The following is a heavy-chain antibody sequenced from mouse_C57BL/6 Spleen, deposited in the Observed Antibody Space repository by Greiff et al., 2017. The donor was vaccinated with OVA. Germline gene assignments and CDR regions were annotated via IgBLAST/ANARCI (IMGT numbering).Heavy chain of an antibody. D-gene: IGHD4-1*01. Sequence: VQLQESGAELARPGASVKLSCKASGYTFTSFGISWVKQRTGQGLEWIGEIYPRSGNTYYNEKFKGKATLTADKSSSTAYMELRSLTSEDSAVYFCARSPTGTEAMDYWGQGTSVTVSS. CDR3: ARSPTGTEAMDY. J-gene: IGHJ4*01. CDR1: GYTFTSFG. V-gene: IGHV1-81*01. CDR2: IYPRSGNT.